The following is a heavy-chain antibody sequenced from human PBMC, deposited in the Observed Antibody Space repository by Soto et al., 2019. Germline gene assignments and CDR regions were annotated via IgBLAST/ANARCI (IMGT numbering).Heavy chain of an antibody. CDR1: GFPFSSYG. CDR3: ASSIN. Sequence: GGSLRLSCAASGFPFSSYGMHWVRQAPGKGLDWVGVIWYDGSKKDYAESVKGRFTISRDNSKNMLYLQMNSLRADDTAVYYCASSINWGQGTLVTASS. J-gene: IGHJ4*02. V-gene: IGHV3-33*03. CDR2: IWYDGSKK.